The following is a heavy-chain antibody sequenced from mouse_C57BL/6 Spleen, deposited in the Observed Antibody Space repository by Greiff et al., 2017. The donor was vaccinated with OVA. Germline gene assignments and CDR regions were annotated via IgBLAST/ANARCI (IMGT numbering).Heavy chain of an antibody. CDR2: IYPGDGDT. Sequence: VKLQESGAELVKPGASVKISCKASGYAFSSYWMNWVKQRPGKGLEWIGQIYPGDGDTNYNGKFKGKATLTADKSSSTAYMQLSSLTSEDSAVYFCARSDDYGAFAYWGQGTLVTVSA. CDR3: ARSDDYGAFAY. V-gene: IGHV1-80*01. CDR1: GYAFSSYW. D-gene: IGHD2-4*01. J-gene: IGHJ3*01.